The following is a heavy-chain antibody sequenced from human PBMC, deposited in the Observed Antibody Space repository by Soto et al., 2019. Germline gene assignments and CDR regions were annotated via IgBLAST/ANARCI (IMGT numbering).Heavy chain of an antibody. CDR1: GFTFSDYA. J-gene: IGHJ4*02. CDR2: ISHDGSNK. D-gene: IGHD3-22*01. V-gene: IGHV3-30*18. Sequence: GSLRLSCAASGFTFSDYAIHWVRQAPGKWLEWVAVISHDGSNKYYADSVKGRFTISRDNSKNTLYLQMNSLRAEDTAVYYCAKGHLIVFTDYFDDWGQGTLVTVSS. CDR3: AKGHLIVFTDYFDD.